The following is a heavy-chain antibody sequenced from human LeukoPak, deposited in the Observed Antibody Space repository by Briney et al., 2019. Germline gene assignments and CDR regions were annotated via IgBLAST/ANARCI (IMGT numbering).Heavy chain of an antibody. J-gene: IGHJ4*02. D-gene: IGHD3-3*01. CDR3: ARQYYDIWSGYYTADYYFDD. Sequence: GGSLRLSCAASGFTFSSYGMNWVRQAPGKGLEWVSSISSRSSYIYYADSVKGRFTISRDNAKNSLYLQLNSLRAEDTAVYYCARQYYDIWSGYYTADYYFDDWGQGTLVTVSS. CDR2: ISSRSSYI. CDR1: GFTFSSYG. V-gene: IGHV3-21*06.